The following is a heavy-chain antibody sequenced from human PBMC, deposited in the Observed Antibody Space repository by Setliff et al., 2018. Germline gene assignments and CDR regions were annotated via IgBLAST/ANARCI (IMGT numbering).Heavy chain of an antibody. D-gene: IGHD6-19*01. CDR3: TRAARDSDGWYYEYSWFDP. Sequence: ASVKVSCKASGYSLNTYGISWVRQAPGQGLEWMGWISGYNGFIIYAQKFQGRVTMTTDTSTNTAYMELRSLRSDDTAMYYCTRAARDSDGWYYEYSWFDPWGQGTLVTVSS. CDR1: GYSLNTYG. V-gene: IGHV1-18*01. J-gene: IGHJ5*02. CDR2: ISGYNGFI.